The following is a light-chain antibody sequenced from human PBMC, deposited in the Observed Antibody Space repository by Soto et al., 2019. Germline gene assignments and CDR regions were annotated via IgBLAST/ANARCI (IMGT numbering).Light chain of an antibody. J-gene: IGKJ1*01. CDR3: QHYISSQWTFGQWT. CDR1: QTISTW. CDR2: DAS. Sequence: IQVTQSPPTLSASVGDRVTITCRASQTISTWMAWYQQKPGKAPKLLVYDASTLQSGVASRFSGSGSGTDFTLTINRLEPEDSAIYLCQHYISSQWTFGQWTSGQGAK. V-gene: IGKV1-5*01.